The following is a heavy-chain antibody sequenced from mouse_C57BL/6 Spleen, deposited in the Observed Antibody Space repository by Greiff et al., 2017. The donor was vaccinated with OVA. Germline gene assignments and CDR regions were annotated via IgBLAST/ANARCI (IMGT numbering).Heavy chain of an antibody. CDR3: ARSDYYGSFDY. CDR2: INPYNGDT. CDR1: GYTFTDYY. D-gene: IGHD1-1*01. V-gene: IGHV1-19*01. J-gene: IGHJ2*01. Sequence: EVQLQQSGPVLVKPGASVKMSCKASGYTFTDYYMNWVKQSHGKSLEWIGVINPYNGDTTYNQNFKGKATLTVDKSSSTAYMELNSLTSEDSAVYYCARSDYYGSFDYWGQGTTLTVSS.